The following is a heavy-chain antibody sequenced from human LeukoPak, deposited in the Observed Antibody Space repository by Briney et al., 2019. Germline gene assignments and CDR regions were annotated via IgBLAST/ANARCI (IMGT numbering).Heavy chain of an antibody. D-gene: IGHD2-2*01. J-gene: IGHJ5*02. Sequence: SETLSLTCTVSGGSISSYYWSWIRQPPGKGLEWIGYIYYSGSTNYNPSPKSRVTISVDTSKNQFSLKLSSVTAADTAVYYCARTRVYCSSTSCYPSHFDPWGQGTLVTVSS. V-gene: IGHV4-59*01. CDR2: IYYSGST. CDR3: ARTRVYCSSTSCYPSHFDP. CDR1: GGSISSYY.